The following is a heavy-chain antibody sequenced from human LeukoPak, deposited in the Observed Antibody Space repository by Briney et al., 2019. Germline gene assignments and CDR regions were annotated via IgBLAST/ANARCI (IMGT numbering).Heavy chain of an antibody. Sequence: SETLSLTCTVSGGSISSYYWSWIRQPAGKGLEWIGRIYTSGSTNYNPSLKSRVTMSVDTSKNQFSLKLSSVTAADTAVYYCARDGYYYGSGSPHFDYWGQGTLVTVSS. D-gene: IGHD3-10*01. J-gene: IGHJ4*02. V-gene: IGHV4-4*07. CDR2: IYTSGST. CDR1: GGSISSYY. CDR3: ARDGYYYGSGSPHFDY.